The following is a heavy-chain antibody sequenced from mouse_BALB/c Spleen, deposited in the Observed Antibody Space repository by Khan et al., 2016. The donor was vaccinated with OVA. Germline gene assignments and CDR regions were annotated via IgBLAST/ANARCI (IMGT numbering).Heavy chain of an antibody. D-gene: IGHD2-1*01. Sequence: VQLKQSGAELVRPGALVKLSCKASGFNIKDYYINWVKQRPEQGLEWIGWIDPENGATLYDTKFQGKASITSDTSSNTAYLQLSSLTSEDTAVYYCSGRGYVNYLFAYWGQGTLVTVSA. CDR2: IDPENGAT. V-gene: IGHV14-1*02. CDR1: GFNIKDYY. CDR3: SGRGYVNYLFAY. J-gene: IGHJ3*01.